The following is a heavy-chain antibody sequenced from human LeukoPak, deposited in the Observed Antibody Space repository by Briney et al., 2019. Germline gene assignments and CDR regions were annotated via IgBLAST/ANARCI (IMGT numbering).Heavy chain of an antibody. J-gene: IGHJ4*02. CDR3: AGGQGYLIEL. V-gene: IGHV3-7*01. D-gene: IGHD2-15*01. CDR1: GITFSSYW. CDR2: IKQDESET. Sequence: GGSLRLSCVGSGITFSSYWMNWVRQAPGKGLEWVAIIKQDESETQYVDSVKGRLTISRDNAQNSLYLQINNLRAEDTAVYYCAGGQGYLIELWGQGTLVTVSS.